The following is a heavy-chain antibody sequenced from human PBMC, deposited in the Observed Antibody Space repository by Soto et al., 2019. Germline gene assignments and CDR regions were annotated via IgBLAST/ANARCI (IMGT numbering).Heavy chain of an antibody. CDR2: IIPLFGTA. CDR3: ARQFGYDTSGYYYAY. V-gene: IGHV1-69*13. CDR1: GGSFNKYA. D-gene: IGHD3-22*01. J-gene: IGHJ4*02. Sequence: ASVKVSCKASGGSFNKYAIDWVRQAPGQGLEWMGGIIPLFGTANYAQKFQARVTITADEAASTAYMELRSLRYEDTAVYYCARQFGYDTSGYYYAYWGQGTLVTVSS.